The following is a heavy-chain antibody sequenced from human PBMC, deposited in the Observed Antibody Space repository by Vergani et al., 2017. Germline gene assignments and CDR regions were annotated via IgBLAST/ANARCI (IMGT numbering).Heavy chain of an antibody. CDR1: GFTFRSPG. V-gene: IGHV3-30*02. CDR2: IRYDESRK. D-gene: IGHD6-19*01. Sequence: QVRLVESGGGVVQSGGSLRLSCAASGFTFRSPGMHWVRQAPGKGLEWVTYIRYDESRKHYVDSVKGRFTISRDISKNTLFLHMNSLRPEDTAVYYCAKVGRSEVAGTFGAFDIWGQGTMVTVSS. CDR3: AKVGRSEVAGTFGAFDI. J-gene: IGHJ3*02.